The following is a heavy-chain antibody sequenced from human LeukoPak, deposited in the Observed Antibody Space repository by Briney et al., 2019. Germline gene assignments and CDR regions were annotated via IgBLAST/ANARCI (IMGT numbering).Heavy chain of an antibody. J-gene: IGHJ3*02. V-gene: IGHV3-9*01. CDR1: GFTFDDYA. CDR2: ISWNSGTI. D-gene: IGHD6-19*01. CDR3: AKDMAASTDALDI. Sequence: GGSLRLSCVASGFTFDDYAMHWVRQAPGKGLEWVSDISWNSGTIAYADSVKGRFTISRDNAMNSLYLQMNSLRAEDTALYYCAKDMAASTDALDIWGQGTLVTVSS.